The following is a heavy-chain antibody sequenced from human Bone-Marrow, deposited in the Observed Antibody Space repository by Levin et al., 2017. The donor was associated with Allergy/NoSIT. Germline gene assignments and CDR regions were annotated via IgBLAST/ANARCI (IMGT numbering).Heavy chain of an antibody. Sequence: GGSLRLSCAASGFTFSSYAMHWVRQAPGKGLEWVAVISYDGSNKYYADSVKGRFTISRDNSKNTLYLQMNSLRAEDTAVYYCAREYLYSSSCFDYWGQGTLVTVSS. D-gene: IGHD6-13*01. CDR1: GFTFSSYA. V-gene: IGHV3-30-3*01. CDR2: ISYDGSNK. J-gene: IGHJ4*02. CDR3: AREYLYSSSCFDY.